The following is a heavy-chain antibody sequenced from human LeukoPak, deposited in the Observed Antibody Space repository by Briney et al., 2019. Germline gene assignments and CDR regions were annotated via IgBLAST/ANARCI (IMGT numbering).Heavy chain of an antibody. D-gene: IGHD6-19*01. CDR3: ARDEGYESVAGSLGFDY. CDR1: GDSW. V-gene: IGHV3-74*01. CDR2: IKTDGSST. Sequence: PGGSLRLSCAGSGDSWMHWVRQVPGKGLVWVSRIKTDGSSTSYADSVKGRFTISNDNAENTLYLQMNSLRAEDTAVYYCARDEGYESVAGSLGFDYWGQGTLVTVSS. J-gene: IGHJ4*02.